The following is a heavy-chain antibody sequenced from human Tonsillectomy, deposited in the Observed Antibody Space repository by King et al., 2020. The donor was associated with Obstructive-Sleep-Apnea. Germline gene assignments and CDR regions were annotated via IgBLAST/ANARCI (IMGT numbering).Heavy chain of an antibody. V-gene: IGHV3-64*01. CDR3: ARDRDDGLDY. D-gene: IGHD2-21*01. CDR1: GFTFSRDA. CDR2: IRSNGGRT. Sequence: VQLVDSGGGLFQPGGSLRLSCAASGFTFSRDAMHWVRQALGKGMEYVSSIRSNGGRTYYANSVNGRLTISRDNSKKTLYLQMGSLRAEEMAVYYCARDRDDGLDYWGQGTLVTVSS. J-gene: IGHJ4*02.